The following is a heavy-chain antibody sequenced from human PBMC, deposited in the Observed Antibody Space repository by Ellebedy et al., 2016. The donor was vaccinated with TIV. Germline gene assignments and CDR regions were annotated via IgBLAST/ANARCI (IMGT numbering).Heavy chain of an antibody. J-gene: IGHJ4*02. CDR2: IYYSGST. D-gene: IGHD4-17*01. CDR3: ARDLEGDYDY. V-gene: IGHV4-39*07. CDR1: GGSISSSSYY. Sequence: GSLRLSXTVSGGSISSSSYYWGWIRQPPGKGLEWIGSIYYSGSTYYNPSLKSRVTISVDTSKNQFSLKLSSVTAADTAVYYCARDLEGDYDYWGQGTLVTVSS.